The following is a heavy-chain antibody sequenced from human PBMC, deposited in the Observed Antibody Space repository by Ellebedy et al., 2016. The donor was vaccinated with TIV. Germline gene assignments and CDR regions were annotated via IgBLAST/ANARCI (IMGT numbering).Heavy chain of an antibody. CDR3: ARGNSGYDAVYLDY. V-gene: IGHV3-30-3*01. CDR2: ISYDGSNK. J-gene: IGHJ4*02. D-gene: IGHD5-12*01. Sequence: PGGSLRLSCAASGLTFSSYAMHWVRQAPGKGLEWVTVISYDGSNKYYTDSVKGRFTISRDNSKNTLYLQMNSLRAEDTAVYYCARGNSGYDAVYLDYWGQGTLVTVSS. CDR1: GLTFSSYA.